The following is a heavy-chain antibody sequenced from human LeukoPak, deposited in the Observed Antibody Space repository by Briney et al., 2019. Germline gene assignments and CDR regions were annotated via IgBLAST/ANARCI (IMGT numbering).Heavy chain of an antibody. CDR3: AKPERSGSYSYYFDS. CDR2: IWYDGINK. V-gene: IGHV3-33*06. CDR1: GFTFSDYG. J-gene: IGHJ4*02. D-gene: IGHD1-26*01. Sequence: QSGGSLRLFCAASGFTFSDYGMHWVRQAPGRGLQWVALIWYDGINKYYADSVKGRFTVSRDNSMNTLYLQMNSLRAEDTALYYCAKPERSGSYSYYFDSWGQGALVPVSS.